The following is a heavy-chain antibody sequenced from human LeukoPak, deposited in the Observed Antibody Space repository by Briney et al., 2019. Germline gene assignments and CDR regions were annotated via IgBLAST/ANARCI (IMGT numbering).Heavy chain of an antibody. V-gene: IGHV3-30*02. Sequence: GGSLRLSCAASGFAFSSYAMHWVRQAPDKGLEWVAFIRYEGSSKYYADSVKGRFTISRDNSKNTLYLQMDSLRPEDTAIYYCAKDLLRDRWFGESWGQGTLVSVSS. J-gene: IGHJ5*02. CDR1: GFAFSSYA. CDR2: IRYEGSSK. CDR3: AKDLLRDRWFGES. D-gene: IGHD3-10*01.